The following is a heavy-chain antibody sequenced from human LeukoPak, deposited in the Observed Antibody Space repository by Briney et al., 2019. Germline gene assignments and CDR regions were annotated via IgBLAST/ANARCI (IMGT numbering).Heavy chain of an antibody. Sequence: PGGSLRLSCAAPGFTFSSYAMHWVRQAPGKGLEWVAVISYDGSNKYYADSVKGRFTISRDNSKNTLYLQMNSLRAEDTAVYYCAKGKRYLRLVDYWGQGTLVTVSS. D-gene: IGHD1-26*01. CDR3: AKGKRYLRLVDY. CDR1: GFTFSSYA. V-gene: IGHV3-30*04. J-gene: IGHJ4*02. CDR2: ISYDGSNK.